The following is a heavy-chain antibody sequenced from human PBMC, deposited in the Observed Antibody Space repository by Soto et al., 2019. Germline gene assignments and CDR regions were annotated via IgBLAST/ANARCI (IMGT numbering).Heavy chain of an antibody. CDR2: FDPEDGET. CDR3: ATGYTSPDAFDI. V-gene: IGHV1-24*01. CDR1: GYTLTELS. Sequence: GASVKVSCKVSGYTLTELSVHWVRQAPGKGLEWMGGFDPEDGETIYAQKFQGRVTMTEDTSTDTAYMELSSLRSEDTAVYYCATGYTSPDAFDIWGQGTMVPVSS. D-gene: IGHD1-26*01. J-gene: IGHJ3*02.